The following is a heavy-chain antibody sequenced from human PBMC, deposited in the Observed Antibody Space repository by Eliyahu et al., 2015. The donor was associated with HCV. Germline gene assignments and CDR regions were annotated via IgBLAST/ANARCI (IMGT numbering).Heavy chain of an antibody. V-gene: IGHV3-49*05. CDR1: GFTFGDYA. D-gene: IGHD4-17*01. Sequence: EVQLVESGGGLVKPGRSLRLSCTASGFTFGDYAMSWFRQAPGKGLEWVGFIRSKAYGGTTEYAASVKGRFTISRDDSKSIAYLQMNSLKTEDTAVYYCTRDDYGDSYSYYYYGMDVWGQGTTVTVSS. CDR3: TRDDYGDSYSYYYYGMDV. CDR2: IRSKAYGGTT. J-gene: IGHJ6*02.